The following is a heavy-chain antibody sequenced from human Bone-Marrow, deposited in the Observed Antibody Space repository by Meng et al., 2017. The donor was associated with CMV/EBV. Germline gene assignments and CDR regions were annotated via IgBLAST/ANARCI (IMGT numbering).Heavy chain of an antibody. CDR2: ISYDGSNK. J-gene: IGHJ3*02. CDR3: ARDPTRYCSSTSCLRGGAFDI. CDR1: GFTFSSYA. V-gene: IGHV3-30-3*01. D-gene: IGHD2-2*01. Sequence: GEYLKISCAASGFTFSSYAMHWVRQAPGKGLEWVAVISYDGSNKYYADSVKGRFTISRDNSKNTLYLQMNSLRAEDTAVYYCARDPTRYCSSTSCLRGGAFDIWGQGTMVTVSS.